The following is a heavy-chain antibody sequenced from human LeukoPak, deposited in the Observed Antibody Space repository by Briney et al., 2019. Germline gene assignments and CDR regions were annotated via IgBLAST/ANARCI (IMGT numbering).Heavy chain of an antibody. V-gene: IGHV3-33*01. Sequence: SCKASGYTFTGYPMHWVRQAPGKGREGVAVIWSDGSIKYYAGSVKGRFTISRDNFKNTLYLQMNSLRAEDTAVYYCARAVVPFDYWGQGTLVTVSS. D-gene: IGHD2-2*01. CDR1: GYTFTGYP. CDR3: ARAVVPFDY. J-gene: IGHJ4*02. CDR2: IWSDGSIK.